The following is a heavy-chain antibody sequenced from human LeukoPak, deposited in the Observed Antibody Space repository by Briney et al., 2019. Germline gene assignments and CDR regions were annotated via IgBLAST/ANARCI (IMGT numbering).Heavy chain of an antibody. CDR2: FDPEDGET. D-gene: IGHD3-10*01. Sequence: ASVKVSCKVSGYTLTELSMHWVRQAPGKGLEWMGGFDPEDGETIYAQKFQGRVTMTEDTSTDTAYMELSSLRSEDTAVYYCATVMARGVMRHFDYWGQGTLVTVSS. CDR1: GYTLTELS. V-gene: IGHV1-24*01. CDR3: ATVMARGVMRHFDY. J-gene: IGHJ4*02.